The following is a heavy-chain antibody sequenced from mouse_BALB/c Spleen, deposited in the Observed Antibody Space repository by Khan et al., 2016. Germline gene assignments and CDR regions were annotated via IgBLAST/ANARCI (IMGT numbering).Heavy chain of an antibody. CDR1: GFSLTNSG. V-gene: IGHV2-9*02. CDR2: IWAGGST. Sequence: VQLQESGPGLVAPSQSLSITCTVSGFSLTNSGVHWVRQPPRKGLDWLGVIWAGGSTDYNSALMSRLSITRDTTQTQVFLKMNSLQTDETAMYYCARDDQDFDAWFASWGQGTLVTVSA. CDR3: ARDDQDFDAWFAS. J-gene: IGHJ3*01.